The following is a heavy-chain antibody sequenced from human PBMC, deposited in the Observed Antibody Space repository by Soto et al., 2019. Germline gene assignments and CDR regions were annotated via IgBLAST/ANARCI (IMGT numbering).Heavy chain of an antibody. CDR2: INAGGGYT. V-gene: IGHV1-46*03. CDR3: TRGGAIVVVTAAFDL. J-gene: IGHJ5*02. Sequence: GASVKVSCKASGYIFTNYYMHWVRQAPGQGLEWMGTINAGGGYTTYAQRFQGRVTMTRDTSTSTVSMELSSLRYEDTALYYCTRGGAIVVVTAAFDLWGQGTLVTVSS. CDR1: GYIFTNYY. D-gene: IGHD2-21*02.